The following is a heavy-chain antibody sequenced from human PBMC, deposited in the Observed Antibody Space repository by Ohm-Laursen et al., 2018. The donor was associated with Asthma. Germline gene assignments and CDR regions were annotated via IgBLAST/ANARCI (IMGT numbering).Heavy chain of an antibody. CDR1: GGSISSGGYY. D-gene: IGHD2-21*01. CDR3: ARGNCGGDCFDY. Sequence: TLSLTCTVSGGSISSGGYYWSWIRRHPGKGLEWIGYIYYSGSTYYNPSLKSRVTISVDTSKNQFSLKLSSVTAADTAVYYCARGNCGGDCFDYWGQGTLVTVSS. CDR2: IYYSGST. J-gene: IGHJ4*02. V-gene: IGHV4-31*03.